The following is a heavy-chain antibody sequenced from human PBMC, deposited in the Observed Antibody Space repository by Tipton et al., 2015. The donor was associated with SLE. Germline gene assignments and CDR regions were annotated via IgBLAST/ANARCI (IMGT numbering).Heavy chain of an antibody. CDR1: GGSFSGYY. V-gene: IGHV4-34*01. CDR2: INHSGST. CDR3: ARVFGGSYYSYFDY. J-gene: IGHJ4*02. D-gene: IGHD1-26*01. Sequence: TLSLTCAVYGGSFSGYYWSWIRQPPGKGLEWIGEINHSGSTNYNPSLKSRVTISVDTSKNQFSLKLSSVTAADTAVYYCARVFGGSYYSYFDYWGQGTLVTVSS.